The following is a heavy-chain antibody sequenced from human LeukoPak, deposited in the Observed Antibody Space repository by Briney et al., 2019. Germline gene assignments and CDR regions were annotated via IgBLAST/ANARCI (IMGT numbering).Heavy chain of an antibody. CDR2: IIPIFGTA. J-gene: IGHJ3*02. D-gene: IGHD4-23*01. CDR3: ARDSRGGKDAFGI. Sequence: ASVKVSCKASGGTFSSYAISWVRQAPGQGLEWMGGIIPIFGTANYAQKFQGRVTITADESTSTAYMELSSLRSEDTAVYYCARDSRGGKDAFGIWGQGTMVTVSS. CDR1: GGTFSSYA. V-gene: IGHV1-69*01.